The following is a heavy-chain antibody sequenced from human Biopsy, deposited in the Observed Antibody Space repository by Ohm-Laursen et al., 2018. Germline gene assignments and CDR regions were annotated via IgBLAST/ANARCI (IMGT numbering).Heavy chain of an antibody. J-gene: IGHJ3*02. Sequence: SLRLSCSASGFSFSSYGMHWVRQAPGKGLEWVAVLWNDGTNKYYGDSVKGRFTISRDNSKNTLYLQMNSLRAEDTAMYYCARPTNARAGGAPFDIWGQGTMVTVSS. D-gene: IGHD1-1*01. V-gene: IGHV3-33*01. CDR3: ARPTNARAGGAPFDI. CDR2: LWNDGTNK. CDR1: GFSFSSYG.